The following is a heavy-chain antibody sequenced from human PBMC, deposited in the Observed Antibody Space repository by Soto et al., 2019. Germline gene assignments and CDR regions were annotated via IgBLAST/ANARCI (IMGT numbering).Heavy chain of an antibody. V-gene: IGHV3-33*01. CDR2: FWANGINK. CDR1: GFTFSNFG. J-gene: IGHJ5*02. CDR3: ARDTDTTSHYGSFDL. D-gene: IGHD3-9*01. Sequence: PGGSLRLSCTTSGFTFSNFGMHWVRQGPGKGLEWVAVFWANGINKYYADSVKGRFTVSRDNSKNTLYLQMHSLRAEDTAMYYCARDTDTTSHYGSFDLWGQATPVTVSS.